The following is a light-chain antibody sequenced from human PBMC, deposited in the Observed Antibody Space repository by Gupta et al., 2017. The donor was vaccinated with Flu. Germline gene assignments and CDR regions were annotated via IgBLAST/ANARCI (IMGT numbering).Light chain of an antibody. J-gene: IGKJ4*01. CDR1: QSVSSY. CDR3: QQRSTWPQLT. V-gene: IGKV3-11*01. Sequence: SPATLSLSPGERATLSCRASQSVSSYLAWYQQRPGQSPRLLIYDTFNRATGIPARFSGSGSGTDFILTISSLEPEDFAVYYCQQRSTWPQLTFGGGTKVEI. CDR2: DTF.